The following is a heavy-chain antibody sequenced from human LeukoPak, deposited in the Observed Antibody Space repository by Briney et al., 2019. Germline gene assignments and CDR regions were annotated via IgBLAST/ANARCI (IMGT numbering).Heavy chain of an antibody. V-gene: IGHV1-46*01. CDR1: GYTFTSYY. Sequence: ASVKVSCKASGYTFTSYYMHWVRQAPGQGLEWMGIINPSGGSTSYAQKFQGRVTMTRDTSTSTVYMELSSLRSEDTAVYYCASGLKAAGTEKVQDWFDPWGQGTLVTVSS. CDR3: ASGLKAAGTEKVQDWFDP. J-gene: IGHJ5*02. D-gene: IGHD6-13*01. CDR2: INPSGGST.